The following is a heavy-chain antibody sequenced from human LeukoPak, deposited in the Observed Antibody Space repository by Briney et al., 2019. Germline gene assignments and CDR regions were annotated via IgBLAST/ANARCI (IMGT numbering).Heavy chain of an antibody. Sequence: SVKVSCKASGGTFSSYAISWVRQAPGQGLEWMGGIIPIFGTANYAQKFQGRVTITADKSTSTAYMELSSLRSEDTAVYYCARAPQTGTAFDPWGQGTLVTVSS. D-gene: IGHD1-1*01. CDR1: GGTFSSYA. V-gene: IGHV1-69*06. J-gene: IGHJ5*02. CDR3: ARAPQTGTAFDP. CDR2: IIPIFGTA.